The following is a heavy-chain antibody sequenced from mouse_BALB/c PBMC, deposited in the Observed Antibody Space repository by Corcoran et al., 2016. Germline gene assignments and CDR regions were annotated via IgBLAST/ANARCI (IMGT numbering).Heavy chain of an antibody. CDR1: GYTFTTAG. J-gene: IGHJ4*01. CDR2: INTHSGVP. D-gene: IGHD4-1*01. V-gene: IGHV9-4*02. CDR3: ARESELGRGYALDY. Sequence: QIQLVQSGPELKKPGETVRISCKASGYTFTTAGMQWVQKMLGKGLKWIGWINTHSGVPNYAEDFKGRFAFSVETSASTAYLQISNLKNEDTATYFCARESELGRGYALDYWCQGTSVTVSS.